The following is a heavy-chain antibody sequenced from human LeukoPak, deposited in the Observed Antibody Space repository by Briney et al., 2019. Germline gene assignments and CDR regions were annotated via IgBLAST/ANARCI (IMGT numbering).Heavy chain of an antibody. CDR2: IWYDGSKR. CDR1: GFIFTNYG. J-gene: IGHJ6*03. D-gene: IGHD3-3*01. CDR3: AKDGELHDFWSVYYKKYYYYMDV. V-gene: IGHV3-33*06. Sequence: GTSLRLSCAASGFIFTNYGFHWVRQAPGKGMEWVAIIWYDGSKRYYAESVKGRFTISRDNPKNTLYLQMNSLRAEDTAVYYCAKDGELHDFWSVYYKKYYYYMDVWGKGTTVTVSS.